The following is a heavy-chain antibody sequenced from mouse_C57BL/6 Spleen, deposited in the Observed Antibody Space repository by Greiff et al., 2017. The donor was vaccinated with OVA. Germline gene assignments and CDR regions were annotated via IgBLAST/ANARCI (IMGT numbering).Heavy chain of an antibody. Sequence: QVQLQQSGPELVKPGASVKISCKASGYAFSSSWMNWVKQRPGKGLEWIGRIYPGDGDTNYNGKFKGKATLTADKSYSTAYMQLSSLTSEDSAVYFCARRGNGNYHWYFDVWGTGTTVTVSS. J-gene: IGHJ1*03. CDR2: IYPGDGDT. CDR3: ARRGNGNYHWYFDV. V-gene: IGHV1-82*01. D-gene: IGHD2-1*01. CDR1: GYAFSSSW.